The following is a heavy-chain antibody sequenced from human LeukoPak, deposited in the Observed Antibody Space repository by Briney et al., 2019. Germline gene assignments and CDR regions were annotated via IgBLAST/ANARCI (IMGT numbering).Heavy chain of an antibody. CDR2: IYSGGTT. CDR1: GFTVSSNY. CDR3: ARGEAGYCSGGSREFDY. D-gene: IGHD2-15*01. V-gene: IGHV3-53*01. Sequence: GGSLRLSCAASGFTVSSNYMSRVRQAPGKGLEWVSVIYSGGTTYYADSMKGRFTISRDNSKNTLYLQMNSLRAEDTAVYYCARGEAGYCSGGSREFDYWGQGTLVTVSS. J-gene: IGHJ4*02.